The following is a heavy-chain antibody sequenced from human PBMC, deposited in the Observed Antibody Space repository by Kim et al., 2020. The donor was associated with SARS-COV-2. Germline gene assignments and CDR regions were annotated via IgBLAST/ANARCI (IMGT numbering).Heavy chain of an antibody. V-gene: IGHV3-73*01. Sequence: GGSLRLSCAASGFTFSGSQIHWVRQASGKGLAWVGRIRSKSDNYATAYAASVKGRFTISRDDSNNTAYLHMNSLKIEDTAMYYCSSYDRDGAFDIWGQGTVVTVSS. D-gene: IGHD3-22*01. CDR2: IRSKSDNYAT. CDR3: SSYDRDGAFDI. CDR1: GFTFSGSQ. J-gene: IGHJ3*02.